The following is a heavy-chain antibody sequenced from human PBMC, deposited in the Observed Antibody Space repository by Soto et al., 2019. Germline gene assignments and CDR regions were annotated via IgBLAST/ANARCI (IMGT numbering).Heavy chain of an antibody. CDR1: GFSLTTSGVG. V-gene: IGHV2-5*01. D-gene: IGHD1-26*01. Sequence: QITLKESGPTLVKPTQTLTLTCTFSGFSLTTSGVGVGWIRQPPGKALEWLALIFWNDDKRYSPSLKSRLTITKDNSKNQVVLTMTNMDPVDTATYYCAHRDKSSGSYTLGVWGQGTMVTVSS. CDR3: AHRDKSSGSYTLGV. J-gene: IGHJ3*01. CDR2: IFWNDDK.